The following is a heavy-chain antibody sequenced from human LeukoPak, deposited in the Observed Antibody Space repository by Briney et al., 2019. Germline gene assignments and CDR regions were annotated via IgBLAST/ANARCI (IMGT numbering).Heavy chain of an antibody. CDR1: GFTFDDYG. CDR2: INWNGGST. V-gene: IGHV3-20*04. D-gene: IGHD6-13*01. Sequence: PGGSLRLSCAASGFTFDDYGMSWVRQAPGKGLEWVSGINWNGGSTGYADSVKGRFTISRDNAKNSLYLQMNSLRAEDTAVYYCARENPGYSSSWYPYYFDYWGQGTLVTVSS. CDR3: ARENPGYSSSWYPYYFDY. J-gene: IGHJ4*02.